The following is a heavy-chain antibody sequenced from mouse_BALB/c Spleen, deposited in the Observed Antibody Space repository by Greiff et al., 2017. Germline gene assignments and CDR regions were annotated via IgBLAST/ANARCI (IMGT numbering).Heavy chain of an antibody. Sequence: VQLQESGPGLVQPSQSLSITCTVSGFSLTSYGVHWVRQSPGKGLEWLGVIWSGGSTDYNAAFISRLSISKDNSKSQVFFKMNSLQADDTAIYYCARNELGRDYYAMDYWGQGTSVTVSS. CDR1: GFSLTSYG. CDR3: ARNELGRDYYAMDY. CDR2: IWSGGST. V-gene: IGHV2-4-1*01. D-gene: IGHD4-1*01. J-gene: IGHJ4*01.